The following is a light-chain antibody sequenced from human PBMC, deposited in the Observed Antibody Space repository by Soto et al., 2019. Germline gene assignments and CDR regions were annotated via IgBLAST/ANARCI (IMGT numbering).Light chain of an antibody. CDR1: QSVSSSY. Sequence: IVLTQSPVTLSLYPGERATLSCRASQSVSSSYLAWYQQKPGQAPRLLIYGASTRATGVPARFSGSGSGTEFTLTISSLQSEDFAVYYCQQYINLWTFGQGTKVDIK. J-gene: IGKJ1*01. CDR2: GAS. CDR3: QQYINLWT. V-gene: IGKV3-15*01.